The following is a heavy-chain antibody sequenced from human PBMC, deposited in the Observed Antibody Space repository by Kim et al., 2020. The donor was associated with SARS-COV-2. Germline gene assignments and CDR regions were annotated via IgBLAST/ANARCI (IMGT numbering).Heavy chain of an antibody. J-gene: IGHJ6*02. CDR2: IIPIFGTA. CDR1: GGTFSSYA. V-gene: IGHV1-69*13. Sequence: SVKVSCKASGGTFSSYAISWVRQAPGQGLEWMGGIIPIFGTANYAQKFQDRVTITADESTSTAYMELSSLRSEDTAVYYCARVGWGTCSHYYCYYYGMDVWGQGTTVTVSS. D-gene: IGHD3-16*01. CDR3: ARVGWGTCSHYYCYYYGMDV.